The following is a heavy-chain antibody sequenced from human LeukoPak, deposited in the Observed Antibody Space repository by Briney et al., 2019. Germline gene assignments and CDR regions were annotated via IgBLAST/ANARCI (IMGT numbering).Heavy chain of an antibody. V-gene: IGHV3-48*01. CDR1: GFTFSSYS. Sequence: GGSLRLSCAASGFTFSSYSMNWVRQAPGKGLEWVSYISSSSSTIYYADSVKGRFTISRDNSKNTLYLQMNSLRAEDTAVYYCARGKKYYFDYRGQGTLVTVSS. CDR2: ISSSSSTI. J-gene: IGHJ4*02. CDR3: ARGKKYYFDY.